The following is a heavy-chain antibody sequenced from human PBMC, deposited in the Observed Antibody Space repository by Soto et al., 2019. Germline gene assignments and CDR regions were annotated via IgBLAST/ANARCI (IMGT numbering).Heavy chain of an antibody. J-gene: IGHJ4*02. Sequence: QVQLVQSGAEVKKPGDSVKVSCKASGYTFTDFHIHWVRQAPGQGLEWMGIINPNGGGTTYAQGFQGRVTVTRDPSTSTVYMEVTSLRSEDTALYYCAVVLLASWGQGTLVTVSS. V-gene: IGHV1-46*01. CDR2: INPNGGGT. D-gene: IGHD1-26*01. CDR1: GYTFTDFH. CDR3: AVVLLAS.